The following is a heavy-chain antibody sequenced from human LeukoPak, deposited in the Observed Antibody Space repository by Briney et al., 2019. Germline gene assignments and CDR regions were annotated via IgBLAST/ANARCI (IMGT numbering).Heavy chain of an antibody. V-gene: IGHV3-7*03. D-gene: IGHD2-2*01. CDR3: AKDDCSSTSCFFDY. CDR1: GFTFSSYW. Sequence: GGSLRLSCAASGFTFSSYWMSWVRQAPGKGLEWVANIKQDGSEKYYVDSVKGRFTISRDNAKNSLYLQMNSLRAEDTALYYCAKDDCSSTSCFFDYWGQGTLVTVSS. CDR2: IKQDGSEK. J-gene: IGHJ4*02.